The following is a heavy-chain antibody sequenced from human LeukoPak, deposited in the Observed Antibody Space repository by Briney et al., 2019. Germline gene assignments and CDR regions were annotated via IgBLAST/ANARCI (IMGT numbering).Heavy chain of an antibody. CDR3: AKDSSNCGGDCYQSYCYGMDV. D-gene: IGHD2-21*02. CDR2: ISWNSGSI. V-gene: IGHV3-9*01. CDR1: GFTFDDYA. J-gene: IGHJ6*02. Sequence: GRSLRLSCAASGFTFDDYAMHWVRQAPGKGLEWVSGISWNSGSIGYADSVKGRFTISRDNAKNSLYLQMNSLRAEDTALYYCAKDSSNCGGDCYQSYCYGMDVWGQGTTVTVSS.